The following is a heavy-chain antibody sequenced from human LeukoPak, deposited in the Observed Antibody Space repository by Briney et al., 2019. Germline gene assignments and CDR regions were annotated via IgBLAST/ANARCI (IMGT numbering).Heavy chain of an antibody. D-gene: IGHD4-17*01. CDR2: IRSKTDGGAT. V-gene: IGHV3-15*01. Sequence: GGSLRLSCAASGFTFDNAWMSWVCQAPGKGLEWVGLIRSKTDGGATDYAAPVEGRFTISRDDSKNTLYLQMNTLKTEDTALYYCTRDYGSSFYFWGQGTLVTVSS. CDR1: GFTFDNAW. J-gene: IGHJ4*02. CDR3: TRDYGSSFYF.